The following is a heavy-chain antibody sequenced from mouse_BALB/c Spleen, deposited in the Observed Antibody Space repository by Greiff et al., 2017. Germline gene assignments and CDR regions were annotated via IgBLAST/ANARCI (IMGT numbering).Heavy chain of an antibody. J-gene: IGHJ4*01. V-gene: IGHV5-6-5*01. Sequence: EVQRVESGGGLVKPGGSLKLSCAASGFTFSSYAMSWVRQTPEKRLEWVASISSGGSTYYPDSVKGRFTISRDNARNILYLQMSSLRSEDTAMYYCARADYYGSSYDYYAMDYWGQGTSVTVSS. CDR1: GFTFSSYA. D-gene: IGHD1-1*01. CDR3: ARADYYGSSYDYYAMDY. CDR2: ISSGGST.